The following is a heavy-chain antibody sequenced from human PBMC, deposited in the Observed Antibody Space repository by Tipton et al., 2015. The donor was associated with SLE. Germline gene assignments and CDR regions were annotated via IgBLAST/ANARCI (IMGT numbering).Heavy chain of an antibody. CDR2: IYYEGTT. CDR1: GGSISNYY. J-gene: IGHJ4*02. V-gene: IGHV4-39*07. D-gene: IGHD1-26*01. CDR3: ARDAGLVGTGVTPLGD. Sequence: TLSLTCTVSGGSISNYYWGWIRQSPGKGPAWIGSIYYEGTTYYSPSLKSRVTISLDTSKDQVSLKLTSVTAADTAVYYCARDAGLVGTGVTPLGDWGQGTFVTVSS.